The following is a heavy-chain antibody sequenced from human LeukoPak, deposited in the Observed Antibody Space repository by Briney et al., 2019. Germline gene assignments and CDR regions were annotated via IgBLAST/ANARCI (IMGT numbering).Heavy chain of an antibody. CDR2: IYHSGST. V-gene: IGHV4-4*02. Sequence: SETLSLTCAVSGGSISSSNWWSWVRQPPGKGLEWIGEIYHSGSTNYNPSLKSRVTISVDTSKHQFSLKLSSVTAADTAVYYCARGYYYGSGSYYNPTHFDYWGQGTLVTVSS. CDR3: ARGYYYGSGSYYNPTHFDY. CDR1: GGSISSSNW. D-gene: IGHD3-10*01. J-gene: IGHJ4*02.